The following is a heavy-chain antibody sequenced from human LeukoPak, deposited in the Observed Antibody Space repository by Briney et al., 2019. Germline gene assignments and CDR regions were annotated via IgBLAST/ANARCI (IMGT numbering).Heavy chain of an antibody. V-gene: IGHV1-2*02. Sequence: ASVKVSCKSSGYTFTGYFVHWVRQAPGQGLEWMGWINPNSGGTNYAQKFQGRVTMTRDTSISIAYMELSRLRSDDTAVYYCARVYAGYDYWGQGTLVTVSS. J-gene: IGHJ4*02. CDR1: GYTFTGYF. D-gene: IGHD5-12*01. CDR3: ARVYAGYDY. CDR2: INPNSGGT.